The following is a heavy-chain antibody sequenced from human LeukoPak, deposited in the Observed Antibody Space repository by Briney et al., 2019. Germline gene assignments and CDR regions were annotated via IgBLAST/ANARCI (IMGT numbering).Heavy chain of an antibody. J-gene: IGHJ5*02. V-gene: IGHV1-69*13. D-gene: IGHD3-10*01. CDR2: IIPIFGTA. CDR3: ARSGSMVRGVIIWWFGP. CDR1: GGTFSSYA. Sequence: GASVKVSCKASGGTFSSYAISWVRQAPGQELEWMGGIIPIFGTANYAQKFQGRLTITADESTSTAYMELSSLRSEDTAVYYCARSGSMVRGVIIWWFGPWGQGTLVTVSS.